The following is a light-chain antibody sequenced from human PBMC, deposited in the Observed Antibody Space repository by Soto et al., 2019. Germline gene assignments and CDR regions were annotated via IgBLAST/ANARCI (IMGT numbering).Light chain of an antibody. J-gene: IGKJ2*01. Sequence: DIPMTQSPSTLSASVGDRVTITCRASQSISSWLAWYQQKPGKAPKLLIYKASSLGSGVPSSFSGSGSGTEFTLTISSLQPDDFATYYCQQYNSYPYTFGQGTKLEVK. CDR2: KAS. V-gene: IGKV1-5*03. CDR3: QQYNSYPYT. CDR1: QSISSW.